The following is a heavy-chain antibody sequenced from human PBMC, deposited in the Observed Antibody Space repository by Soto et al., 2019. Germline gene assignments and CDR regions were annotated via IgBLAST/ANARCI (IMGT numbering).Heavy chain of an antibody. V-gene: IGHV4-31*03. CDR2: IYYSGST. Sequence: PSETLSLTCTVSGGSISSGGYYWSWIRQHPGKGLEWIGYIYYSGSTYYNPSLKSRVTISVDTSKNQFSLKLSSVTAADTAVCYCARGVAPMVYAIRGAWFDPWGQGTLVTVSS. D-gene: IGHD2-8*01. J-gene: IGHJ5*02. CDR3: ARGVAPMVYAIRGAWFDP. CDR1: GGSISSGGYY.